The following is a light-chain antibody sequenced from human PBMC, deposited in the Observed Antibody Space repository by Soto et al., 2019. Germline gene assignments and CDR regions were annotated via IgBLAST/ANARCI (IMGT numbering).Light chain of an antibody. V-gene: IGLV2-8*01. J-gene: IGLJ2*01. CDR2: EVS. CDR1: SSDVGGYNY. Sequence: QSALTQPPSASGSPGQSVTISCTGTSSDVGGYNYVSWYQQHPGKAPKLMIYEVSKRPSGVPDRFSGSKSGNTASLTLSGLQPEGEDDYYCCSYTGSSAPKGFGEGTQLTGL. CDR3: CSYTGSSAPKG.